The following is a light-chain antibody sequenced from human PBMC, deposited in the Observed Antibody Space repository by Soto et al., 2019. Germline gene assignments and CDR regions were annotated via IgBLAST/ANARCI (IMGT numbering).Light chain of an antibody. CDR3: QTWGTGIRV. CDR1: SGHSRYA. J-gene: IGLJ3*02. V-gene: IGLV4-69*01. Sequence: QLVLTQSPSASASLGASVKLTCTLSSGHSRYAIAWHQQQPEKGPRYLMKLNSDGSHSKGDGIPGRFSGSSSGAERYLTISSLQSEDEADYYCQTWGTGIRVFGGGTKVTVL. CDR2: LNSDGSH.